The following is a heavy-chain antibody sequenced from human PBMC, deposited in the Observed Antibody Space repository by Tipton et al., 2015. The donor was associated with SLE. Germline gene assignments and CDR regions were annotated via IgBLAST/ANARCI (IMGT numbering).Heavy chain of an antibody. CDR3: AREREWYDFWSGYHYYYYMDV. CDR1: GFTFSSYS. Sequence: SLRLSCAASGFTFSSYSMNWVRQAPGKGLEWVSSISSSSSYIYYADSVKGRFTISRDNAKNSLYLQMNSLRAEDAAVYYCAREREWYDFWSGYHYYYYMDVWGKGTTVTVSS. D-gene: IGHD3-3*01. J-gene: IGHJ6*03. CDR2: ISSSSSYI. V-gene: IGHV3-21*01.